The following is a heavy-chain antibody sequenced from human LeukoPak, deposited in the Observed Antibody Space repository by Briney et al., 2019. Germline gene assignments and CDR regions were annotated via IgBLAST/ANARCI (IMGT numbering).Heavy chain of an antibody. CDR1: GGSFSGYY. CDR3: SRGTLSLRRLNAFDI. J-gene: IGHJ3*02. CDR2: ISHSGST. V-gene: IGHV4-34*01. D-gene: IGHD4-17*01. Sequence: SETLSLTCAVYGGSFSGYYWSWIRQPPGKGLEWIGEISHSGSTNYNPSLKSRVTISVYTSKNQFSLKLSSVTAADTAVYYCSRGTLSLRRLNAFDIWGQGTLVTVSS.